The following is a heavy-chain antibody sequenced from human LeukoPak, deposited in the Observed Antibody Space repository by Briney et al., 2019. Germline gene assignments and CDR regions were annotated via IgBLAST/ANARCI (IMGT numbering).Heavy chain of an antibody. D-gene: IGHD6-13*01. CDR2: ISYSGST. Sequence: SETLSLTCTVSGGSISSYYWSWIRQPPGKGLEWIGYISYSGSTNYNPSLKSRVTISVDTSKNQFSLKLSSVTAADTAVYYCARAGPYSSSWSPFDYWGQGTLVTVSS. J-gene: IGHJ4*02. CDR3: ARAGPYSSSWSPFDY. CDR1: GGSISSYY. V-gene: IGHV4-59*01.